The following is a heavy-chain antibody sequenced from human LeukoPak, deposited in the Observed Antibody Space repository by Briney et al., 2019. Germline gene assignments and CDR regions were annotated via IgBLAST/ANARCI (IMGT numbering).Heavy chain of an antibody. CDR2: IYTGGNT. D-gene: IGHD3-9*01. CDR1: GFTVGSNY. CDR3: ARVVLNYDILTGYYPYGMDV. Sequence: PGGSLRLSCAASGFTVGSNYMSWVRQAPGKGLEWVSIIYTGGNTYYADSVKGRFTISRDNSKDTLYLQMSSLRAEDTAVYYCARVVLNYDILTGYYPYGMDVWGQGTTVTVSS. J-gene: IGHJ6*02. V-gene: IGHV3-53*01.